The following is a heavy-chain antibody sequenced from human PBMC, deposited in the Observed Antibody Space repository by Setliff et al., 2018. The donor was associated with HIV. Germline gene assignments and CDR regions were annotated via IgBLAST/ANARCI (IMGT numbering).Heavy chain of an antibody. CDR1: GFTFSSYA. J-gene: IGHJ4*02. CDR3: AKDYLSRRVVATTTTHTEY. D-gene: IGHD1-26*01. Sequence: GGSLRLSCAASGFTFSSYAMHLVRQAPGKGLEWVAVISYDGSNKYYADSVKGRFTISRDNSKNTLYLQMNSLRAEDTAVYYCAKDYLSRRVVATTTTHTEYWDQGTLVTIAS. V-gene: IGHV3-30*04. CDR2: ISYDGSNK.